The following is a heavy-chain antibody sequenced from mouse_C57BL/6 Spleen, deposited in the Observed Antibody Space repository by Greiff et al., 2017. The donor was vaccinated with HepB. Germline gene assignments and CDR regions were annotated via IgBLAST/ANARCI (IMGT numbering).Heavy chain of an antibody. Sequence: DVKLVESGGGLVKPGGSLTLSCAASGFTFSSYAMSWVRQTPVKRLEWVATISDGSSYTYYPDNVKGRFTISRDNAKNNLYLQVSHLTSEDTAMYYCAGGLQGYFDSWGQGTPLTVSS. V-gene: IGHV5-4*03. D-gene: IGHD2-4*01. CDR1: GFTFSSYA. CDR2: ISDGSSYT. J-gene: IGHJ2*01. CDR3: AGGLQGYFDS.